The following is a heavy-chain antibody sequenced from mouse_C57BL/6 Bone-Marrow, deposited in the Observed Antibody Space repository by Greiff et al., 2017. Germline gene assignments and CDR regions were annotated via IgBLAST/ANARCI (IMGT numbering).Heavy chain of an antibody. J-gene: IGHJ1*03. CDR2: INPSNGGT. D-gene: IGHD2-1*01. V-gene: IGHV1-53*01. Sequence: QVQLQQPGTELVKPGASVKLSCKASGYTFTSYWMHWVKQRPGQGLEWIGNINPSNGGTNYNEKFKSKATLTVEKSSSTAYMQLSSLTSEDSAVYYCARKILLWHWYFDVWGTGTTVTVSS. CDR3: ARKILLWHWYFDV. CDR1: GYTFTSYW.